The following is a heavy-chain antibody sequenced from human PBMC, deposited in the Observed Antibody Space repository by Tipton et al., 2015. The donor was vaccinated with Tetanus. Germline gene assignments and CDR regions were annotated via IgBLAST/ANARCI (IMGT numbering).Heavy chain of an antibody. J-gene: IGHJ2*01. V-gene: IGHV1-69*01. CDR1: GGTFSSYA. CDR3: ASQNCSSTSCLLVPGWYFDL. D-gene: IGHD2-2*01. Sequence: QVQLVQSGAEVKKPGSSVKVSCKASGGTFSSYAISWVRQAPGQGLEWMGGIIPIFGTANYAQKFQGRVTITADESTSTAYMELSSLRSEDTAVYYCASQNCSSTSCLLVPGWYFDLWGRGTLVTVSS. CDR2: IIPIFGTA.